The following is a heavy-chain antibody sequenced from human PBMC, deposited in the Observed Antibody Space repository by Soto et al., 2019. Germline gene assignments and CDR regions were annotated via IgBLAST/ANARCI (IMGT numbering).Heavy chain of an antibody. CDR2: INPSGGST. V-gene: IGHV1-46*01. D-gene: IGHD3-22*01. CDR3: ARHGGYYYLPIYYYYGMDV. Sequence: ASVEVSCKXSGYTFTSYYMHWVRQAPGQGLEWMGIINPSGGSTSYAQKFQGRVTMTRDTSTSTVYMELSSLRSEDTAVYYCARHGGYYYLPIYYYYGMDVWGQGTTVTVSS. CDR1: GYTFTSYY. J-gene: IGHJ6*02.